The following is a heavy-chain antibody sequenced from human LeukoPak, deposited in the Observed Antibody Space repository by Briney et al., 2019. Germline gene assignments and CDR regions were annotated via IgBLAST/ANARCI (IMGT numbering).Heavy chain of an antibody. CDR3: ARVSVTRGAFDI. J-gene: IGHJ3*02. Sequence: ASVKVSCKASGYTFTSYAMHWVRQAPGQRLEWMGWINAGNGNTKYSQEFQGRVTITRDTSASTAYMELSSLRSEDMAVYYCARVSVTRGAFDIWGQGTMATVSS. CDR1: GYTFTSYA. V-gene: IGHV1-3*03. CDR2: INAGNGNT.